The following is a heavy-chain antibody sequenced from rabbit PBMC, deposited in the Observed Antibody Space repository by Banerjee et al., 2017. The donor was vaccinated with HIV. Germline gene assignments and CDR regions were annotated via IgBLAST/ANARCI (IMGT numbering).Heavy chain of an antibody. CDR2: IYSAIDGVT. D-gene: IGHD4-1*01. J-gene: IGHJ4*01. V-gene: IGHV1S45*01. CDR3: ARNYISSGWGINW. Sequence: QEQLEESGGDLVKPGASLTLTCTASGFSFSSSYHMCWVRQAPGKGLEWIACIYSAIDGVTHYATWAKGRFTISKTSSTTVTLQMTSLTAADTATYFCARNYISSGWGINWWGPGTLVTVS. CDR1: GFSFSSSYH.